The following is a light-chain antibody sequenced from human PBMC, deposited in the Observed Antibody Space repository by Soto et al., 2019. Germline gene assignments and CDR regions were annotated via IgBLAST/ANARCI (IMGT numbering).Light chain of an antibody. CDR3: SSYKYDTVIPFV. CDR2: EVS. CDR1: GSDIGDYNF. Sequence: QSVLTQPASVSGSPGQSISISCTGTGSDIGDYNFVSWYQHHPGKAPKVIIYEVSNRPSGVSHRFAGSKSGNTASLTISGLQTEDEADYYCSSYKYDTVIPFVFGSGTKVTVL. J-gene: IGLJ1*01. V-gene: IGLV2-14*01.